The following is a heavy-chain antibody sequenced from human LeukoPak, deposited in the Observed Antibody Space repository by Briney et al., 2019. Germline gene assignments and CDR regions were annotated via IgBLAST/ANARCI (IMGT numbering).Heavy chain of an antibody. Sequence: PSETLSLTCAVYGGSFSGYYWSWIRQPPGKGLEWIGEINHSGSTNYNPSLKSRVTMSVDTSKNQFSLKLSSVTAADTAVYYCARTIAAAGTFHYYYYMDVWGKGTTVTISS. D-gene: IGHD6-13*01. V-gene: IGHV4-34*01. J-gene: IGHJ6*03. CDR1: GGSFSGYY. CDR2: INHSGST. CDR3: ARTIAAAGTFHYYYYMDV.